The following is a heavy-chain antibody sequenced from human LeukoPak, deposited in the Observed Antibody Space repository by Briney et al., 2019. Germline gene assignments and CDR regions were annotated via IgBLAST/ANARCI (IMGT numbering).Heavy chain of an antibody. D-gene: IGHD1-14*01. V-gene: IGHV1-2*02. CDR2: INPNSGGT. CDR3: ARTSTYYYMDV. CDR1: GYTFTDYY. Sequence: ASVTVSCKASGYTFTDYYIHWVQPAPGQGLGWMGWINPNSGGTNYAQKFQGRVTMTRDTSISTAYMELTRLSSHDTAVYYCARTSTYYYMDVWGRGTTVTVSS. J-gene: IGHJ6*03.